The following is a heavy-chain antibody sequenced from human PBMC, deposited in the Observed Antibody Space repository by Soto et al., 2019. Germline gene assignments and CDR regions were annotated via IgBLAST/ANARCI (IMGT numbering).Heavy chain of an antibody. J-gene: IGHJ6*02. Sequence: QVQLVQSGAEVKKPGASVKVSCKASGYIFTGYGISWVRQAPGQGLEWIGWISPYNGHTEYAQSLQGRLTVTADKSTTTANRGLRSLRADDTAVYYCAGGGSGYRTGGGFAGAMDVWGQGTTVTVSS. CDR3: AGGGSGYRTGGGFAGAMDV. CDR2: ISPYNGHT. CDR1: GYIFTGYG. D-gene: IGHD3-22*01. V-gene: IGHV1-18*04.